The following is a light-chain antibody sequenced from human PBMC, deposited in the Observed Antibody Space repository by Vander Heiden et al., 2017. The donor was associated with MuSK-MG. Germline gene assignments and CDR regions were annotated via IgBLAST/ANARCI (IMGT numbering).Light chain of an antibody. Sequence: EIVLTQSPATLSLSPGERATLSCRASQSVSSYLAWYQQKPGQAPRLLIYDASNSATGIPARFSGSGSGTDFTLTISSLDPEDFAVYYCQQRSNWPITFGQWTRLEIK. CDR1: QSVSSY. CDR3: QQRSNWPIT. CDR2: DAS. J-gene: IGKJ5*01. V-gene: IGKV3-11*01.